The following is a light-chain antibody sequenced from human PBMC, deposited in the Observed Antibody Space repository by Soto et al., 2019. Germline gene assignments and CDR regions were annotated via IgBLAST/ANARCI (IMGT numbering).Light chain of an antibody. CDR2: EVT. V-gene: IGLV2-14*01. CDR1: SSDIGSFIY. J-gene: IGLJ1*01. Sequence: QSALTQPASVSGPPGQSITISCTATSSDIGSFIYVSWYQHHPGKAPKLMIYEVTSRPPGVSNRFSGSKSGNTASLTISGLQAEDEADYYCVSYATSTTLYVFGSGTKVTVL. CDR3: VSYATSTTLYV.